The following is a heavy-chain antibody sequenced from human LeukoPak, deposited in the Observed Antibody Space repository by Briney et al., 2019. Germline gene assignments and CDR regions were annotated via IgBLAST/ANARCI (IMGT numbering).Heavy chain of an antibody. CDR2: MNPNSGNT. Sequence: ASVKVSCEASGYTFTSYAISWVRQATGQGLEWMGWMNPNSGNTGYAQKFQGRVTMTRNTSISTAYMELSSLRSEDTAVYYCARMYSSGWTYYYYYYMDVWGKGTTVTISS. V-gene: IGHV1-8*01. D-gene: IGHD6-19*01. CDR3: ARMYSSGWTYYYYYYMDV. CDR1: GYTFTSYA. J-gene: IGHJ6*03.